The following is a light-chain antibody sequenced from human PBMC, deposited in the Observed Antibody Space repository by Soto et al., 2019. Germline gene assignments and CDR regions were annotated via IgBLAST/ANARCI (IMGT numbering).Light chain of an antibody. CDR1: QSLSFN. J-gene: IGKJ1*01. V-gene: IGKV3-15*01. CDR3: QQYYRWPQT. Sequence: MTQSPSSVSASVGDRVTLSCRASQSLSFNLAWYQQKPGQAPRLLIYAASTRATGIPARFSGSGSGTEFTLTISSLQSEDFAVYYCQQYYRWPQTFGQGTKVDIK. CDR2: AAS.